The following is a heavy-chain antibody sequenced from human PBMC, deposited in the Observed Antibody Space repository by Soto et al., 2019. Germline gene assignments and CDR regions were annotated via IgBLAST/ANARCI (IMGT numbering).Heavy chain of an antibody. V-gene: IGHV3-21*01. CDR2: ISSSSSYI. CDR1: GFTFSSYS. CDR3: ARDFEYSNYY. D-gene: IGHD6-6*01. J-gene: IGHJ4*02. Sequence: GGSLRLSCAASGFTFSSYSMNWVRQAPGKGLEWVSSISSSSSYICYADSVKGRFTISRDNAKNSLYLQMNSLRAEDTAVYYCARDFEYSNYYWGQGTLVTVSS.